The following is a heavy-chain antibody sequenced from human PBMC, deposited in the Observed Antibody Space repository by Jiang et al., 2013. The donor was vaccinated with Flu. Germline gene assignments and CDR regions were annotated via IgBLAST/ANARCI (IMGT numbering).Heavy chain of an antibody. CDR3: ARIMYYDSSGYYRGLDYYYYGMDV. V-gene: IGHV3-11*01. J-gene: IGHJ6*02. Sequence: VQLLESGGGLVKPGGSLRLSCAASGFTFSDYYMSWIRQAPGKGLEWVSYISSSGSTIYYADSVKGRFTISRDNAKNSLYLQMNSLRAEDTAVYYCARIMYYDSSGYYRGLDYYYYGMDVWGQGTTVTVSS. CDR1: GFTFSDYY. CDR2: ISSSGSTI. D-gene: IGHD3-22*01.